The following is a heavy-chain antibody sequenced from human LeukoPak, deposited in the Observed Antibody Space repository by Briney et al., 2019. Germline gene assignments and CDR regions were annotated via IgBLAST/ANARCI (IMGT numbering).Heavy chain of an antibody. D-gene: IGHD2-2*02. CDR3: ASHVPDIVVVPAAIRPNDYYYYMDV. V-gene: IGHV1-69*05. CDR1: GGTFSSYA. J-gene: IGHJ6*03. Sequence: ASVKVSCKASGGTFSSYAISWVRQAPGQGLEWMGGIIPIFGTANYAQKFQGSVTITTDESTSTAYMELSSLRSEDTAVYYCASHVPDIVVVPAAIRPNDYYYYMDVWGKGTTVTVSS. CDR2: IIPIFGTA.